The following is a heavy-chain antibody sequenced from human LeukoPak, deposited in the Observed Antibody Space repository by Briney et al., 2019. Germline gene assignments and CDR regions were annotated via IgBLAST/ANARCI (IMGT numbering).Heavy chain of an antibody. CDR2: ISYDGSNK. J-gene: IGHJ4*02. V-gene: IGHV3-30-3*01. CDR1: GFTFSSYA. CDR3: ARGVAGLRDVYFDY. Sequence: TGGSLRLSCAASGFTFSSYAMHWVRQAPGKGLEWVAVISYDGSNKYYADSVKGRFTISRDNSKNTLYLQMNSLRAEDTAVYYCARGVAGLRDVYFDYWGQGTLVTVSS. D-gene: IGHD4-17*01.